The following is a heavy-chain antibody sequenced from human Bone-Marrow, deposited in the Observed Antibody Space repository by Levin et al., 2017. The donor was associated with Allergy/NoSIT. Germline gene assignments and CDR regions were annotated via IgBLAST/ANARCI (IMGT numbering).Heavy chain of an antibody. Sequence: ASVKVSCKASGGAFRTYTINWVRQAPGQGLEWMGMIIPMFGTINHAQKFLDRVAISADESTSTAYMELNSLTSDDTAVYYCAREYGGHVFDPWGQGTLVTVSS. CDR1: GGAFRTYT. J-gene: IGHJ5*02. V-gene: IGHV1-69*13. D-gene: IGHD3-10*01. CDR2: IIPMFGTI. CDR3: AREYGGHVFDP.